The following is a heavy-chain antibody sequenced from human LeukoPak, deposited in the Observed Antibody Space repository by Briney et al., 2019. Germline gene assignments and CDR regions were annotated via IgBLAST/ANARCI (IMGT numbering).Heavy chain of an antibody. J-gene: IGHJ3*02. Sequence: SETLSLTCTVSGGSVSSNSNYWSWIRQPPGKGLEWIGYIYYSGSTNYNPSLKSRVTISVNTSKNQFSLKLSSVTAADTAVYYCARDGVVASPGAFDIWGQGTMVTVSS. CDR3: ARDGVVASPGAFDI. CDR1: GGSVSSNSNY. CDR2: IYYSGST. D-gene: IGHD2-15*01. V-gene: IGHV4-61*01.